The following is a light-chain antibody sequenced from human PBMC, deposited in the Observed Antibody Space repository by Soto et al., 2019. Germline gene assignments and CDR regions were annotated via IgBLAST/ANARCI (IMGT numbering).Light chain of an antibody. J-gene: IGKJ4*01. Sequence: DIQMTQSPSTLSASVGDRVTITCRASQSISSWLAWYQQKPGKAPKLLIYKASSLESGVPSRFSGSGSGTEFTLTISSLQPDDFATYYCQQYNSYSGHTFGGGTKVEIK. CDR3: QQYNSYSGHT. V-gene: IGKV1-5*03. CDR1: QSISSW. CDR2: KAS.